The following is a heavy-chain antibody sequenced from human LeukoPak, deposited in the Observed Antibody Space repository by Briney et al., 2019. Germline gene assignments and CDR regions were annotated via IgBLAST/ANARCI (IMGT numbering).Heavy chain of an antibody. J-gene: IGHJ5*02. V-gene: IGHV4-4*09. CDR2: SHTSGST. Sequence: SETLSLTCTVSGGSISDYFWTWVRQPPGKGLEWIGYSHTSGSTDSKPSLKTRVSISLDTSKNQFSLTLISVTAADTAVYYCARRRGGFGEGEFDLWGQGALVTVSS. CDR1: GGSISDYF. CDR3: ARRRGGFGEGEFDL. D-gene: IGHD4-17*01.